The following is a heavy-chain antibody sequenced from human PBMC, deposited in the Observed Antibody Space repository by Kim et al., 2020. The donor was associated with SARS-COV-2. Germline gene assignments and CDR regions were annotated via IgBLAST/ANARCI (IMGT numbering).Heavy chain of an antibody. J-gene: IGHJ5*02. CDR1: GFTFSSYS. D-gene: IGHD2-2*02. CDR2: ISSSSSYI. Sequence: GGSLRLSCAASGFTFSSYSMNWVRQAPGKGLEWVSSISSSSSYIYYADSVKGRFTISRDNAKNSLYLQMNSLRAEDTAVYYCARGVPAAIWGCYDHWGQGTLVTVSS. V-gene: IGHV3-21*01. CDR3: ARGVPAAIWGCYDH.